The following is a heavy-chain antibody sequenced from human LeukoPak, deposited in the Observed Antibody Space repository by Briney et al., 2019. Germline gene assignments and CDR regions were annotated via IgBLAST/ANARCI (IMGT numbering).Heavy chain of an antibody. Sequence: SETLSLTCTVSGGSISNGDHYWSWIRQHPGKGLEWIGYIYHSGSTYYNPSLKSRVTISVDRSKNQFSLKLSSVTAADTAVYYCARGRSSGWIDYWGQGTLVTVSS. V-gene: IGHV4-30-2*01. D-gene: IGHD6-19*01. CDR2: IYHSGST. CDR3: ARGRSSGWIDY. J-gene: IGHJ4*02. CDR1: GGSISNGDHY.